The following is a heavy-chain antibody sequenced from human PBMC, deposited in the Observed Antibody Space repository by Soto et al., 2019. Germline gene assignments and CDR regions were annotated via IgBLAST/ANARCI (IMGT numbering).Heavy chain of an antibody. CDR1: GGSISSGDYY. D-gene: IGHD4-4*01. CDR3: ARSDNYVPFDH. V-gene: IGHV4-30-4*01. Sequence: QVQLQESGPGLVKPSQTLSLTCTVSGGSISSGDYYWSWIRQPPGKGLEWIGYIYYSGFTYYNPSRNRRLTMSVDTSKNQFSLKLSSVIAADTAVYYCARSDNYVPFDHWGQGTLVTVSS. J-gene: IGHJ4*02. CDR2: IYYSGFT.